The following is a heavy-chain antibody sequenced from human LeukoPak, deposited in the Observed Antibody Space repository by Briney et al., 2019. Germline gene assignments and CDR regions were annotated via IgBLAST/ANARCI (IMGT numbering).Heavy chain of an antibody. CDR1: RWTFTGQV. Sequence: YSTDGRWTFTGQVKNSVRAASLKKNEWMGWINPNSGGTNYAQKFQGRVTMTRDTSISTAYMELSRLRSDDTAVYYCARDRYCTNGVCYTNWFDRWGQGTLVTVSS. CDR3: ARDRYCTNGVCYTNWFDR. V-gene: IGHV1-2*02. J-gene: IGHJ5*02. CDR2: INPNSGGT. D-gene: IGHD2-8*01.